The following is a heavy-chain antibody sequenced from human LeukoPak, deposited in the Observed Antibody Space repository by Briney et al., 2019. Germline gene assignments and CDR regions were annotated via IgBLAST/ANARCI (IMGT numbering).Heavy chain of an antibody. CDR3: ARERTAPHYFDY. J-gene: IGHJ4*02. CDR1: GGSISSGGYY. V-gene: IGHV4-31*03. CDR2: IYYSGST. D-gene: IGHD1-1*01. Sequence: SETLSLTCTVTGGSISSGGYYWSWIRQHPGKGLEWIGYIYYSGSTYYNPSLKSRVTISVDTSKNQFSLKLGSVTAADTAVYYCARERTAPHYFDYWGQGTLVTVSS.